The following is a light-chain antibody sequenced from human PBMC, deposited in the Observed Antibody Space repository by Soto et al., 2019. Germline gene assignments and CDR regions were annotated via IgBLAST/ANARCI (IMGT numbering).Light chain of an antibody. CDR2: GAS. J-gene: IGKJ1*01. V-gene: IGKV3-15*01. Sequence: EIVMTQSPATLSVSPGERATLFCRASQSVNSNLAWYQQKPGQAPRLLMYGASTRATGIPARFSGSGSGTEFTLTISSLQSEDLAVYYCQQCNAWPRTFGQGTKVKIK. CDR3: QQCNAWPRT. CDR1: QSVNSN.